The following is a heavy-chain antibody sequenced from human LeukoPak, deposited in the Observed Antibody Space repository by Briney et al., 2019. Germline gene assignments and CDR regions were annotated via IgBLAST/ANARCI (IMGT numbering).Heavy chain of an antibody. J-gene: IGHJ4*02. V-gene: IGHV3-21*01. D-gene: IGHD1-20*01. CDR1: GFTFSSYS. Sequence: GGSLRLSCAASGFTFSSYSMNWVRQAPGKGLEWVSCISSSSSYIYYADSVKGRFTISRDNAKNSLYLQMNSLRVEDTAVYYCARAHNWEYGTFDYWGQGTLVTVSS. CDR3: ARAHNWEYGTFDY. CDR2: ISSSSSYI.